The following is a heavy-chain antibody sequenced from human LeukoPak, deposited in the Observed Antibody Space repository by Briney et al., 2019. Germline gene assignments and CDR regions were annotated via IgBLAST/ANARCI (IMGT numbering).Heavy chain of an antibody. CDR2: INSNGGST. CDR3: ASPYSGYDYSFDY. D-gene: IGHD5-12*01. J-gene: IGHJ4*02. Sequence: GGSLRLSCSPSGFTFSSYAMHWVRQAPGKGLEYVSSINSNGGSTYYADSVKGRFTISRDNSKNTLFLQMTSLRTEDTAVYYCASPYSGYDYSFDYWGQGTLVTVSS. CDR1: GFTFSSYA. V-gene: IGHV3-64D*06.